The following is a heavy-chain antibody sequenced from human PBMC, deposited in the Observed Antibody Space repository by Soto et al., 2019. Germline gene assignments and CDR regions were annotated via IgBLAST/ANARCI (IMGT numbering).Heavy chain of an antibody. CDR1: GGSISSGDYY. V-gene: IGHV4-31*03. J-gene: IGHJ5*02. D-gene: IGHD3-3*01. Sequence: QVQLQESGPGLVKPSQTLSLTCTVSGGSISSGDYYWSWIRQHPGKGLEWIGYIYYSGGTYYNPSLKSRVTISVDTSKNQFSLKLSSVTAADTAVHYCARWWSGSRQGFDPWGQGTLVTVSS. CDR2: IYYSGGT. CDR3: ARWWSGSRQGFDP.